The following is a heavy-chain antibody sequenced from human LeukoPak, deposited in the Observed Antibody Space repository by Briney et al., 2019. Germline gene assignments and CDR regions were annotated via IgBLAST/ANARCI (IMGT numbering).Heavy chain of an antibody. J-gene: IGHJ4*02. CDR2: INPSGGST. D-gene: IGHD3-22*01. Sequence: ASVKVSCKASGYTFASYYMHWVRQAPGQGLEWMGIINPSGGSTSYAQKFQGRVTMTRDTSTSTVYMELSSLRSEDTAVYYCAREVTMRNFDYWGQGTLVTVSS. CDR3: AREVTMRNFDY. V-gene: IGHV1-46*01. CDR1: GYTFASYY.